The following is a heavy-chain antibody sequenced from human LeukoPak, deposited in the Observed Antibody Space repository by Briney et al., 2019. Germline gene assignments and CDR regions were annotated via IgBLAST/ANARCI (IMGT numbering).Heavy chain of an antibody. V-gene: IGHV3-23*01. CDR2: ISGSGGST. D-gene: IGHD3-16*02. CDR3: ARGPYDYVWGSYRRDYFDY. Sequence: GSLRLSCAASGFTFSSYAMSWVRQAPGKGLEWVSAISGSGGSTYYADSVKGRFTISRDNAKKSLYLQMNSLRAEDTAVYYCARGPYDYVWGSYRRDYFDYWGQGTLVTVSS. J-gene: IGHJ4*01. CDR1: GFTFSSYA.